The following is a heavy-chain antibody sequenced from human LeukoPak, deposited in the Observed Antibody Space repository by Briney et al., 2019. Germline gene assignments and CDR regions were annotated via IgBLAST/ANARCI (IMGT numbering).Heavy chain of an antibody. J-gene: IGHJ4*02. Sequence: SETLSLTCTVSGGSIRSSYYYWSWIRQPPGKGLEWIGYIYYSASTNYNPSLKSRVTISVDTSNNQFSLKLSSVTAADTAVYYCARGSRGYSYGWGQGTLVTVSS. D-gene: IGHD5-18*01. CDR3: ARGSRGYSYG. CDR1: GGSIRSSYYY. V-gene: IGHV4-61*01. CDR2: IYYSAST.